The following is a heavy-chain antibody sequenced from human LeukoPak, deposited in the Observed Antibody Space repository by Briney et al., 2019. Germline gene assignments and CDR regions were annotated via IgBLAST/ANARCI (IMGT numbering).Heavy chain of an antibody. J-gene: IGHJ4*02. CDR1: GFTFSDYY. CDR2: ISSSGSYT. V-gene: IGHV3-11*03. CDR3: ASIPTYYYDSSGSAVDY. D-gene: IGHD3-22*01. Sequence: GGSLRLSCAASGFTFSDYYMSWIRQAPGKGLEWVSYISSSGSYTNYADSVKGRFTISRDNAKNSLYLQMNSLRAEDTAVYYCASIPTYYYDSSGSAVDYWGQGTLVTVSS.